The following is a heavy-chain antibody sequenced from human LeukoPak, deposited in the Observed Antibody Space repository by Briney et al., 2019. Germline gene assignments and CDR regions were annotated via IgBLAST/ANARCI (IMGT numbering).Heavy chain of an antibody. D-gene: IGHD1-26*01. V-gene: IGHV1-18*01. J-gene: IGHJ6*03. Sequence: GASVKVSCKASGYTFTSYGISWVRQAPGQGLEWMGWISAYNGNTNYAQKLQGRVTMTTDTSTGTAYMELTSLRSDDTAVYYCAKSVGATSILRYYYYMDVWGKGTTVTVSS. CDR3: AKSVGATSILRYYYYMDV. CDR2: ISAYNGNT. CDR1: GYTFTSYG.